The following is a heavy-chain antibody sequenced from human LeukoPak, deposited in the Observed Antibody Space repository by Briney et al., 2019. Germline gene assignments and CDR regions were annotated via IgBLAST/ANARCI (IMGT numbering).Heavy chain of an antibody. J-gene: IGHJ3*02. Sequence: SETLSLTCTVSGGSVSNGYYYWSWIRQPPGKGLEWIGYIFHSGSINNNPSLKSRITISTDTSKNQFSLKLSSVTAADTAVYYWARDSPQIIPHAFDIWGQGTMVTVSS. D-gene: IGHD2-21*01. CDR1: GGSVSNGYYY. V-gene: IGHV4-61*01. CDR2: IFHSGSI. CDR3: ARDSPQIIPHAFDI.